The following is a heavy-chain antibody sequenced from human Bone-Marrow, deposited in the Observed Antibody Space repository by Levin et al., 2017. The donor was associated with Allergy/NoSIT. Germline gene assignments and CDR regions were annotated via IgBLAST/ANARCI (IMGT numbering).Heavy chain of an antibody. V-gene: IGHV4-59*01. CDR2: IYDTGST. D-gene: IGHD4-17*01. CDR3: TRERGPTVDVAFDI. CDR1: GDSISTYS. Sequence: SQTLSLTCTVSGDSISTYSWSWIRQPPGKGLDWIGYIYDTGSTNYNPSLKSRVTISVDTSKNHFSLRLTSVTAADTAVYYCTRERGPTVDVAFDIWGQGTLVTVSS. J-gene: IGHJ3*02.